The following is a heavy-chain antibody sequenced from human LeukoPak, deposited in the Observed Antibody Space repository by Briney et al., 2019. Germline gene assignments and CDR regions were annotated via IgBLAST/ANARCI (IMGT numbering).Heavy chain of an antibody. CDR3: ARLLLGYCSSTSCYQFDY. Sequence: SETLSLTCAVYGGSFSGYYWSWIRQPPGKGLEWIGEINHSGSTNYNPSLKSRVTISVDTSKNQFSPKLSSVTAADTAVYYCARLLLGYCSSTSCYQFDYWGQGTLVTVSS. CDR2: INHSGST. D-gene: IGHD2-2*01. V-gene: IGHV4-34*01. CDR1: GGSFSGYY. J-gene: IGHJ4*02.